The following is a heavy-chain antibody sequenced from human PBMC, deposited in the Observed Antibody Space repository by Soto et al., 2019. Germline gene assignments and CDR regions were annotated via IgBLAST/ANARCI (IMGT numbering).Heavy chain of an antibody. Sequence: QVQLQESGPGLVKPSETLSLTCTVSGGSISSYYWSWIRQPPGKGLEWIGYIYYSGSTNYNPSLKRRXTXSXXTSKNQFSLKLSSVTAADTAVYYCAREGVSSSWYYYYGMDVWGQGTTVTVSS. CDR2: IYYSGST. J-gene: IGHJ6*02. V-gene: IGHV4-59*01. CDR1: GGSISSYY. D-gene: IGHD6-13*01. CDR3: AREGVSSSWYYYYGMDV.